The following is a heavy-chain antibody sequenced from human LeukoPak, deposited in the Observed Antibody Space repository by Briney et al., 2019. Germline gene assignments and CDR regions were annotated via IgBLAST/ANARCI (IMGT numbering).Heavy chain of an antibody. CDR1: GGSFSGYY. D-gene: IGHD6-6*01. J-gene: IGHJ5*02. Sequence: SETLSLTCAVYGGSFSGYYWSWIRQPPGKRLEWIGEINHSGSTNYNPSLKSRVTISVDTSKNQFSLKLSSVTAADTAVYYCARDKEYSSSGFDPWGQGTLVTVSS. CDR3: ARDKEYSSSGFDP. CDR2: INHSGST. V-gene: IGHV4-34*01.